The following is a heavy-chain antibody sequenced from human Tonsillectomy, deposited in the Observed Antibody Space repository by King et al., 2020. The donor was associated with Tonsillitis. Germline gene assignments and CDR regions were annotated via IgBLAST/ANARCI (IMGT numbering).Heavy chain of an antibody. Sequence: QLQESGPGLVKPSGTLSLTCAVSGGSISSSNWWSWVRQPPGKGLEWIWESYHSGSTNYNPSLKIRFTISVDKSKNQFSLKLSAVTAADTAVYYCASDVAGPTGYFDLWGRGTLVTVSS. D-gene: IGHD6-19*01. CDR3: ASDVAGPTGYFDL. CDR1: GGSISSSNW. V-gene: IGHV4-4*02. J-gene: IGHJ2*01. CDR2: SYHSGST.